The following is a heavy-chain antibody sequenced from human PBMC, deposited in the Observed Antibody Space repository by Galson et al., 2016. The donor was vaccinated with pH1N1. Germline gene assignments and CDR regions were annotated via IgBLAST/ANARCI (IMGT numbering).Heavy chain of an antibody. CDR3: AKYDSSGFYYWRRLK. CDR1: GFTFSHYA. V-gene: IGHV3-23*01. CDR2: ISGGGDNT. J-gene: IGHJ4*02. D-gene: IGHD3-22*01. Sequence: SLRLSCAASGFTFSHYAMSWVRQSPGKGLEWLSAISGGGDNTYHADSVKGRFTISRDNSKNILYLQMNSLRADDTAVYYCAKYDSSGFYYWRRLKWGQGTLVIVSS.